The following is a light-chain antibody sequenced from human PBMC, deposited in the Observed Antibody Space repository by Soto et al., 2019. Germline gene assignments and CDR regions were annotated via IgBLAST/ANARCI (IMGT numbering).Light chain of an antibody. CDR2: AAF. CDR3: QQSYSTPYT. Sequence: DLQMTQSPSSLSAFIGDRVTITCRASQNITKYLNWYEQKPGRAPKVLITAAFTLRSGVPSRFRGSGSGTEFTLTIASLLPEDYATYYCQQSYSTPYTFGQGTKLEI. CDR1: QNITKY. V-gene: IGKV1-39*01. J-gene: IGKJ2*01.